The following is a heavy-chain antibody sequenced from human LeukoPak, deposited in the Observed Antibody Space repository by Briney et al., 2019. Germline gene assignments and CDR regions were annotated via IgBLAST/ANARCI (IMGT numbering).Heavy chain of an antibody. V-gene: IGHV3-74*01. Sequence: GGSLRLSCVASGFSFNTYWMHWVRQAPGKGLVWVGRINSDGRSTSYADSVKGRFTISRDNARKTLYLQMNSLRDEETAVYYCARDQGGATRIDYWGQGTPVTVSS. D-gene: IGHD1-26*01. CDR2: INSDGRST. CDR1: GFSFNTYW. J-gene: IGHJ4*02. CDR3: ARDQGGATRIDY.